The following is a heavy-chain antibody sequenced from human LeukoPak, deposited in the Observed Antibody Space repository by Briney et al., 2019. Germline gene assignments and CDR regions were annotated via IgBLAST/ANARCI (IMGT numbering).Heavy chain of an antibody. V-gene: IGHV3-30-3*01. CDR1: GFTFSSYA. Sequence: PGGSLRLSCAASGFTFSSYAMHWVRQAPGKGLEWVAVISYDGSNKYYADSVKGRFTISRDNSKNTLHLQMNSLRAEDTAVYYCASDISVAGKPPGYYGMDVWGQGTTVTVSS. CDR2: ISYDGSNK. D-gene: IGHD6-19*01. J-gene: IGHJ6*02. CDR3: ASDISVAGKPPGYYGMDV.